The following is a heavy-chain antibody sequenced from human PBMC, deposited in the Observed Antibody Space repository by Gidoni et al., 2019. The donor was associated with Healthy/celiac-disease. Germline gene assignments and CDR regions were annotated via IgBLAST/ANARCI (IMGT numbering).Heavy chain of an antibody. D-gene: IGHD2-15*01. CDR1: GYTLTELS. V-gene: IGHV1-24*01. Sequence: QVQLVQSGAEVKKPGASVKVSCKVSGYTLTELSMHWVRQAPGKGLEGMGGFDPEDGETIYAQKFQGRVTMTEDTSTDTAYMELSSLRSEDTAVYYCATGPPVYCSGGSCYSGFYFDYWGQGTLVTVSS. J-gene: IGHJ4*02. CDR3: ATGPPVYCSGGSCYSGFYFDY. CDR2: FDPEDGET.